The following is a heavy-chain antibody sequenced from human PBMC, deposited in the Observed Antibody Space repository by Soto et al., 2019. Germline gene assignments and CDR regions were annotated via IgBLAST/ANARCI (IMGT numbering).Heavy chain of an antibody. D-gene: IGHD6-13*01. J-gene: IGHJ6*02. CDR1: GFTFSSYG. CDR3: ARDGYIAAANYYGMDV. V-gene: IGHV3-33*01. Sequence: GGSLRLSCAASGFTFSSYGMHWVRQAPGKGLEWVAVIWYDGSNKYYADSVKGRFTISRDSSKNTLYLQMNSLRAEDTAVYYCARDGYIAAANYYGMDVWGQGTTVTV. CDR2: IWYDGSNK.